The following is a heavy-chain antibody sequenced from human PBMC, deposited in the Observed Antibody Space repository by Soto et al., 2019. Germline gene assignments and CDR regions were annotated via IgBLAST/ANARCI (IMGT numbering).Heavy chain of an antibody. J-gene: IGHJ4*02. V-gene: IGHV3-23*01. CDR3: AKIGPRERTTGYFDY. Sequence: EVQLLESGGGLVQPGGSLRLSCAASGFTFSSYAMSWVRQAPGKGLEWVSAISGSGGSTYYADSVKGQFTISRDNSKNTLYLQMNSLRAEDTVVYYCAKIGPRERTTGYFDYWGQGTLVTVSS. CDR2: ISGSGGST. D-gene: IGHD1-26*01. CDR1: GFTFSSYA.